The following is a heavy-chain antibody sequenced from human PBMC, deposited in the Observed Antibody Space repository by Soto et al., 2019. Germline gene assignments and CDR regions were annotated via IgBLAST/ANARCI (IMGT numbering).Heavy chain of an antibody. V-gene: IGHV3-23*01. CDR3: ASHSVILTGYYY. CDR1: GFTFSTYA. D-gene: IGHD3-9*01. Sequence: EVQLLESGGGLVQPGGSLRLSCAASGFTFSTYAMSWVRQAPGKGLEWVSDISGSGGSTYYADSVKGRFTISRDNSKNTLYLQMNSLRAEDTAVYYCASHSVILTGYYYWGQGTLVTVSS. J-gene: IGHJ4*02. CDR2: ISGSGGST.